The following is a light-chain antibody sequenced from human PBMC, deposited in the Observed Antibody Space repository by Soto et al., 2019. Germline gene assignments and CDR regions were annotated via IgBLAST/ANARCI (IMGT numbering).Light chain of an antibody. Sequence: EIVLTQSPATLSLSPGGRATLPCRASQSVTSYLAWYQQKPGQAPRLLIYDTSIRATGVPARFSGSRSGAEFTLTISSLQSEDFAVYYCQHYVTWPLTFGGGTKVDIK. V-gene: IGKV3-15*01. CDR2: DTS. CDR1: QSVTSY. J-gene: IGKJ4*01. CDR3: QHYVTWPLT.